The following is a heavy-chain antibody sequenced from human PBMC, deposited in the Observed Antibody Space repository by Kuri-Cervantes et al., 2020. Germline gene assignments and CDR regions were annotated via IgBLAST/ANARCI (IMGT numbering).Heavy chain of an antibody. Sequence: GESLKISCAASGFTFISYSMNWVRQAPGKGLEWVSSISSSSSYIYYADSVKGRFTISRDNSKNTLYLQMNSLRAEDTAVYYCARVDWGYCSGGSSYNWFEPWGQGTLVTVSS. CDR3: ARVDWGYCSGGSSYNWFEP. CDR2: ISSSSSYI. J-gene: IGHJ5*02. D-gene: IGHD2-15*01. V-gene: IGHV3-21*01. CDR1: GFTFISYS.